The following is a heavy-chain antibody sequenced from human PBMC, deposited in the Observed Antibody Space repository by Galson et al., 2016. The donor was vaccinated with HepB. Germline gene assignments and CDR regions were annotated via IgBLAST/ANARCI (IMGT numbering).Heavy chain of an antibody. CDR1: GGSLTTGNYY. V-gene: IGHV4-39*07. CDR3: ARVVVVSAPDFYHGMDV. J-gene: IGHJ6*02. D-gene: IGHD2-15*01. Sequence: ETLSLTCTVSGGSLTTGNYYWGWACQTPGRALEWIGSLYYSGATYYNPSLRSRVTLPVDTAKNQFSLKLSSMTAADTAMYFCARVVVVSAPDFYHGMDVWGQGTTVTVSS. CDR2: LYYSGAT.